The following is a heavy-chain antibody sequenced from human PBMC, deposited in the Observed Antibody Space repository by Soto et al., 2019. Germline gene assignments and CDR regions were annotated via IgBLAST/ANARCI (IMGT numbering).Heavy chain of an antibody. Sequence: SETLSLTCTVSGGSIISSSYYWVLIRQPPGKGLEWIGSIYYSGSTYYNPSLKSRVTISVDTSKNQFSLKLSSVTAADTAVYYCARHEYSSSDWFDPWGQGTLVTVSS. J-gene: IGHJ5*02. CDR3: ARHEYSSSDWFDP. CDR1: GGSIISSSYY. V-gene: IGHV4-39*01. CDR2: IYYSGST. D-gene: IGHD6-6*01.